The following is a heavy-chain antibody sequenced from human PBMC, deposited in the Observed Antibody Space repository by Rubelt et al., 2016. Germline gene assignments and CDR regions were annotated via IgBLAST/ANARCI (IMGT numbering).Heavy chain of an antibody. V-gene: IGHV3-49*03. J-gene: IGHJ4*02. CDR1: GFAFGDYN. CDR2: VRSKAYGGTT. CDR3: SRGHDVTVFLDFDH. Sequence: EVQLVESGGGQAQPGRSLRLSCETSGFAFGDYNLNWFRQAPGKGLEWLGLVRSKAYGGTTEYAASVKGRFAISRDDSKSIAYRERSRLKIEDTAVYYCSRGHDVTVFLDFDHWGQGTLVIVSS. D-gene: IGHD1-20*01.